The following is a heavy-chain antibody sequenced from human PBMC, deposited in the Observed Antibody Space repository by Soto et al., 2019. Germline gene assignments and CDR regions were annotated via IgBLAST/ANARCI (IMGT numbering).Heavy chain of an antibody. Sequence: GGSLRLSCAASGFTFSTYGMNWVRQAPGKGLEWVSSISSSSSYIYYADSVKGRFTISRDNAKNSLYLQMNSLRAEDTAVYYCAGHKSQGRVFDYWGQGTLVTVSS. J-gene: IGHJ4*02. CDR1: GFTFSTYG. CDR3: AGHKSQGRVFDY. CDR2: ISSSSSYI. V-gene: IGHV3-21*01.